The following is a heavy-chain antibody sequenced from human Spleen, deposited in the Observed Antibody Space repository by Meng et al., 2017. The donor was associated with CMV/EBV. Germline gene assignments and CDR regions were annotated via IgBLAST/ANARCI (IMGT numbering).Heavy chain of an antibody. CDR3: VTWGEFQLPDFDY. CDR1: GFSFSSYW. V-gene: IGHV3-7*01. J-gene: IGHJ4*02. D-gene: IGHD2-2*01. Sequence: VDSGFSFSSYWMSWVRQTPGRGLEWVANIKQDGSEKYYVDSVKGRFTISRDNAKNSLYLQMNTLRAEDTAVYYCVTWGEFQLPDFDYWGQGTLVTVSS. CDR2: IKQDGSEK.